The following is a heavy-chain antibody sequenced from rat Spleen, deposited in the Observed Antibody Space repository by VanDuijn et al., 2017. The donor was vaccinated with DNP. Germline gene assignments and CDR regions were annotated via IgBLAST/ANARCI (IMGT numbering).Heavy chain of an antibody. V-gene: IGHV5-19*01. CDR2: ISPGGGYT. D-gene: IGHD1-5*01. J-gene: IGHJ3*01. CDR1: GFTFSNYA. Sequence: EVQLVDSGGGLVQPGRSLKLSCAASGFTFSNYAMHWIRQAPTKGLEWVASISPGGGYTYYRDSVKGRFTISRDNAKSTLYLQMDSLRSEDTATYYCATQGQLGITWFAYWGQGTLVTVSS. CDR3: ATQGQLGITWFAY.